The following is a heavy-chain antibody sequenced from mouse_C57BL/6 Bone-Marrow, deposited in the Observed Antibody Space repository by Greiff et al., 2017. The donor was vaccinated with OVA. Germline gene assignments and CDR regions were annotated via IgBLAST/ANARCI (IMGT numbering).Heavy chain of an antibody. J-gene: IGHJ3*01. CDR1: GFTFSDYY. D-gene: IGHD3-3*01. Sequence: EVQGVESGGGLVQPGGSLKLSCAASGFTFSDYYMYWVRQTPEKRLEWVAYISNGGGSTYYPDTVKGRFTISRDNAKNTLYLQMSRLKSEDTAMYYCARHGGDGAYWGQGTLVTVSA. V-gene: IGHV5-12*01. CDR2: ISNGGGST. CDR3: ARHGGDGAY.